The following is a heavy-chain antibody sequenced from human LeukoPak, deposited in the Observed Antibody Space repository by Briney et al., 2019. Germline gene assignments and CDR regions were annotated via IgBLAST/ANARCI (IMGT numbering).Heavy chain of an antibody. CDR1: GYTFTGYY. D-gene: IGHD3-3*01. V-gene: IGHV1-2*02. CDR3: ARSKTDFWSGFMFDP. CDR2: INPNSGGT. Sequence: GASVKVSCKASGYTFTGYYMHWVRQAPGQGLEWMGWINPNSGGTNYAQKFQGRVTMTRDTSISTAYMELSRLRSDDTAVYYCARSKTDFWSGFMFDPWGQGTLVTVSS. J-gene: IGHJ5*02.